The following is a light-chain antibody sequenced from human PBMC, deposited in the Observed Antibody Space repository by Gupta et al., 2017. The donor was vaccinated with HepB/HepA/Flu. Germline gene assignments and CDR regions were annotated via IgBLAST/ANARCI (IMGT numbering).Light chain of an antibody. CDR1: QSVRNF. J-gene: IGKJ1*01. CDR2: DTS. CDR3: QQRSGWHPTWT. Sequence: EVILTQSPATLSLSPGERATLFCRASQSVRNFLAWYQQKPGQAPRLLMYDTSKRATDIPARCSGSGGGTDSELTIINREQEDFEVYYCQQRSGWHPTWTFGQGTKVEVK. V-gene: IGKV3-11*01.